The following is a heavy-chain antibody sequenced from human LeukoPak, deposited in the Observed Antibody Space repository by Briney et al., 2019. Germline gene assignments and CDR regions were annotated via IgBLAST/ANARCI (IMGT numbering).Heavy chain of an antibody. CDR1: GFTFSSYG. CDR2: ISNDGSNR. J-gene: IGHJ3*02. D-gene: IGHD3-10*01. V-gene: IGHV3-30*18. CDR3: AKGRGAFDI. Sequence: GGPLRLSCAASGFTFSSYGMHWVRQAPGKGLEWVAVISNDGSNRYYADSVKGRFTISRDNSKNTLYLQMNSLRAEDTAVYYCAKGRGAFDIWGQGTMAHVSS.